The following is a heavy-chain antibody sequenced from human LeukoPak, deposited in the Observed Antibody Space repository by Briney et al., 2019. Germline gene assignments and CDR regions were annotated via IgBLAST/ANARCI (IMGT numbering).Heavy chain of an antibody. CDR2: INSDGSIT. Sequence: GGSLRLSCAASGFTFTTYWMHWVRQAPGKGLVWVSHINSDGSITSFADSVKGRFTISRDNAKNTLYLQMNSLRAEDTAVYYCARDAVDTANAVWGQGTTVTVSS. CDR3: ARDAVDTANAV. V-gene: IGHV3-74*01. J-gene: IGHJ6*02. CDR1: GFTFTTYW. D-gene: IGHD5-18*01.